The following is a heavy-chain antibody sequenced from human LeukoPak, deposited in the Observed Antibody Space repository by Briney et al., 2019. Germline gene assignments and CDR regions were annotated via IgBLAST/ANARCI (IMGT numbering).Heavy chain of an antibody. V-gene: IGHV5-51*01. CDR2: IYPDDSDT. Sequence: GSLKISCKGSGYTFTKYWIGWVRQMPGKGLEWMGIIYPDDSDTTYNPSFQGQVTISADKSISTAYLQWSSLKASDTAMYYCARRSGNYYGVDYWGQGTLVTVSS. J-gene: IGHJ4*02. CDR1: GYTFTKYW. CDR3: ARRSGNYYGVDY. D-gene: IGHD1-26*01.